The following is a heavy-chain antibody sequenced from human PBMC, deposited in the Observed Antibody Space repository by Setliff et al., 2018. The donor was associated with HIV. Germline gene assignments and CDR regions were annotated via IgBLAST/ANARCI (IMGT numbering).Heavy chain of an antibody. Sequence: ASVKVSCKASGYTFTAYYIHWVRQAPGQGLEWMGWINPYSGGTNYAQNFQGWVTMTRDTSITTAYMELSRLTSDDTALYFCVREVRAAYKGPLWFGQSDPRPDTFDIWGQGAMVTVSS. J-gene: IGHJ3*02. D-gene: IGHD3-10*01. CDR3: VREVRAAYKGPLWFGQSDPRPDTFDI. CDR2: INPYSGGT. CDR1: GYTFTAYY. V-gene: IGHV1-2*04.